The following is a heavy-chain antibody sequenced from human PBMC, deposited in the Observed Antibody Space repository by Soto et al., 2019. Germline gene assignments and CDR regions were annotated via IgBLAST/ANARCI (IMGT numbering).Heavy chain of an antibody. D-gene: IGHD3-10*01. CDR3: ATIWFGELSDAFDI. CDR1: GYTFTNYG. Sequence: GASVKVSCKASGYTFTNYGLTWVRQAHGQGLEWMGWISAYNGNTNYAQKLQGRVTMTTDTSTSTAYMELRSLRSDDTVVYYCATIWFGELSDAFDIWGQGTMVTVSS. J-gene: IGHJ3*02. V-gene: IGHV1-18*01. CDR2: ISAYNGNT.